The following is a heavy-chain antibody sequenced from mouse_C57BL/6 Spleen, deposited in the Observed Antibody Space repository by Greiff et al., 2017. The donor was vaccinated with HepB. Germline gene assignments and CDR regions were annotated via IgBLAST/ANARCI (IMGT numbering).Heavy chain of an antibody. V-gene: IGHV1-15*01. CDR1: GYTFTDYE. CDR2: IDPETGGT. Sequence: LVESGAELVRPGASVTLSCKASGYTFTDYEMHWVKQTPVHGLEWIGAIDPETGGTAYNQKFKGKAILTADKSSSTAYMELRSLTSEDSAVYYCTRKGAYGSRVLFDYWGQGTTLTVSS. J-gene: IGHJ2*01. D-gene: IGHD1-1*01. CDR3: TRKGAYGSRVLFDY.